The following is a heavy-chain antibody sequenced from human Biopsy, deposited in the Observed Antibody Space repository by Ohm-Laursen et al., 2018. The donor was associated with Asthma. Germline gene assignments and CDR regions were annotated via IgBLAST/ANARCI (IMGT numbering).Heavy chain of an antibody. Sequence: ASVKVSCKASGYTFINNDINWVRQAAGQGLEWMGWMDPNSGNTGYAQKFHGRVTMTRDTSINTVYMELSSLSSDDTAVYYTARGSKIGCPRLVLNWVGTDYYYSLDVWGQGTTVTVSS. CDR3: ARGSKIGCPRLVLNWVGTDYYYSLDV. D-gene: IGHD7-27*01. CDR2: MDPNSGNT. J-gene: IGHJ6*02. CDR1: GYTFINND. V-gene: IGHV1-8*01.